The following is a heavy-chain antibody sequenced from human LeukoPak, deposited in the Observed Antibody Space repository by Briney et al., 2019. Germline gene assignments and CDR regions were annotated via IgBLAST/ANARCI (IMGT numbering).Heavy chain of an antibody. D-gene: IGHD3-16*01. CDR3: ARYGGPRSDY. V-gene: IGHV4-34*01. Sequence: PSETLSLTCAVYDGSFSSYYWSWIRQPPGKGLEWIGEINHSGSTNYNPSLKSRVTISVDTSKNQFSLKLSSVTAADTAVYYCARYGGPRSDYWCQGILVTVSS. CDR2: INHSGST. CDR1: DGSFSSYY. J-gene: IGHJ4*02.